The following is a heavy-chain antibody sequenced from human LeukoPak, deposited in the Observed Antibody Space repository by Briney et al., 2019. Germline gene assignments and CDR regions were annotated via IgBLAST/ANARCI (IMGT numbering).Heavy chain of an antibody. D-gene: IGHD1-26*01. J-gene: IGHJ3*02. Sequence: GGSLGLSCGASGFTFSNYSMYWVRPAPGKRLEWVSSISSSSSYIYYADSVKCRFTISRDNAKNSLYLKMNSLRAEDTAVYYCARSYSGSYRSAFDIWGQGTMVTVSS. V-gene: IGHV3-21*01. CDR2: ISSSSSYI. CDR3: ARSYSGSYRSAFDI. CDR1: GFTFSNYS.